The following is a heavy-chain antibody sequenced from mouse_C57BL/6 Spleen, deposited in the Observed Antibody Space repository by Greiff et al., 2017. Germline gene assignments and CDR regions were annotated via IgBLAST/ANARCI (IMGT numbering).Heavy chain of an antibody. Sequence: VQLKESGPELVKPGASVKIPCKASGYTFTDYNMDWVKQSHGKSLEWIGDINPNNGGTIYNQKFKGKATLTVDKSSSTAYMELRSLTSEDTAVYYCAREGVRLRSFAYWGQGTLVTVSA. V-gene: IGHV1-18*01. D-gene: IGHD2-2*01. J-gene: IGHJ3*01. CDR3: AREGVRLRSFAY. CDR1: GYTFTDYN. CDR2: INPNNGGT.